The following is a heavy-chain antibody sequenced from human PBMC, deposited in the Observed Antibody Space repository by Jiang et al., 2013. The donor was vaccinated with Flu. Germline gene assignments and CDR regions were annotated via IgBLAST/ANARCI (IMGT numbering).Heavy chain of an antibody. Sequence: VQLLESGGGLVQPGGSLRLSCAASGFTFDYYAMFWVRQGPGKGLEYVSTISYNGVSTDYANSVKGRFTISRDNSKNTLYLQMGSLGPDDMAVYYCARGSSWYQWYYFDYWGQGTLVTVSS. J-gene: IGHJ4*02. D-gene: IGHD6-13*01. CDR2: ISYNGVST. V-gene: IGHV3-64*01. CDR3: ARGSSWYQWYYFDY. CDR1: GFTFDYYA.